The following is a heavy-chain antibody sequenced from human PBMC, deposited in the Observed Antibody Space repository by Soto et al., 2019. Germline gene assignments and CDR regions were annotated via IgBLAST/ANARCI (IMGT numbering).Heavy chain of an antibody. V-gene: IGHV1-69*12. Sequence: QVQLVQSGAEVKKPGSSVKVSCKASGGTFSSYAISWVRQAPGQGLEWMGGIIPIFGTANYAQKFQGRVTITADESXXTXYXXLSSLRSEDTAVYYCARKGICTNGVCRYYYYGMDVWGQGTTVTVSS. J-gene: IGHJ6*02. CDR1: GGTFSSYA. CDR2: IIPIFGTA. D-gene: IGHD2-8*01. CDR3: ARKGICTNGVCRYYYYGMDV.